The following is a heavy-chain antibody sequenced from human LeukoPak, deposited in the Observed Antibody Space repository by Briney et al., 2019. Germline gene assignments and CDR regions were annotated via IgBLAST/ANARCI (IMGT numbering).Heavy chain of an antibody. CDR2: FDPEDGET. CDR3: ARDALSDFDWLSPINY. V-gene: IGHV1-24*01. CDR1: GYTLTELS. J-gene: IGHJ4*02. D-gene: IGHD3-9*01. Sequence: ASVKVSCKVSGYTLTELSMHWVRQAPGKGLEWMGGFDPEDGETIYAQKFQGRVTMTTDTSTNTAYMELRSLRSDDTAVYYCARDALSDFDWLSPINYWGQGTLVTVSS.